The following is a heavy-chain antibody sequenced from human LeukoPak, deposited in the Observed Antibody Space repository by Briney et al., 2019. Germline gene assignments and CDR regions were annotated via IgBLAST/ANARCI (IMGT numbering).Heavy chain of an antibody. CDR2: IIPIFGTA. CDR1: GGTFSSYA. CDR3: AKPYDSSGYYYVY. D-gene: IGHD3-22*01. J-gene: IGHJ4*02. V-gene: IGHV1-69*05. Sequence: GASVKVSCKASGGTFSSYAISWVRQAPGQGLEWMGGIIPIFGTANYAQKFQGRVTITTDESTSTAYMELSSLRSEDTAVYYCAKPYDSSGYYYVYWGQGTLVTVSS.